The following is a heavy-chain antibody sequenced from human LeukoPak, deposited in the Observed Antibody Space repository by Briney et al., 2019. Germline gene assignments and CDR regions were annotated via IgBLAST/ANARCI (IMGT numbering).Heavy chain of an antibody. CDR3: ARMPENDFWSGYMGRYGMDV. D-gene: IGHD3-3*01. CDR1: GGSISSSSYY. V-gene: IGHV4-39*01. J-gene: IGHJ6*02. Sequence: PSETLSLTCTVSGGSISSSSYYWGWIRQPPGKGLEWIGSIYYSGSTYYNPSLKSRVTISVDTSKNQFSLKLSSVTAADTAVYYCARMPENDFWSGYMGRYGMDVWGQGTTVTVSS. CDR2: IYYSGST.